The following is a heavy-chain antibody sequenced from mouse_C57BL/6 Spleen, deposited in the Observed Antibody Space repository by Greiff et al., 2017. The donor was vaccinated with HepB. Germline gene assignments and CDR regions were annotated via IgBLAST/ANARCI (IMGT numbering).Heavy chain of an antibody. CDR2: INPNNGGT. Sequence: EVQVVESGPELVKPGASVKIPCKASGYTFTDYNMDWVKQSHGKSLEWIGDINPNNGGTIYNQKFKGKATLTVDKSSSTAYMELRSLTSEDTAVYYCARGSLLFYAMDYWGQGTSVTVSS. CDR3: ARGSLLFYAMDY. D-gene: IGHD2-10*01. J-gene: IGHJ4*01. CDR1: GYTFTDYN. V-gene: IGHV1-18*01.